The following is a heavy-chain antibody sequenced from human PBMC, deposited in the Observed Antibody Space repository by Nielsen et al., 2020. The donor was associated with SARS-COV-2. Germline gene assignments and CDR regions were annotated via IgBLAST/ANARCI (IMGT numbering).Heavy chain of an antibody. D-gene: IGHD7-27*01. CDR1: GFTFSNHW. CDR2: IKQDGGDK. CDR3: ARGNGWGSYFDY. Sequence: GESLKISCVASGFTFSNHWMSWIRQAPGRGPEWVANIKQDGGDKYYADSVKGRFTISRDNSKNTLYLQMNSLRAEDTAVYYCARGNGWGSYFDYWGQGTLVTVSS. J-gene: IGHJ4*02. V-gene: IGHV3-7*02.